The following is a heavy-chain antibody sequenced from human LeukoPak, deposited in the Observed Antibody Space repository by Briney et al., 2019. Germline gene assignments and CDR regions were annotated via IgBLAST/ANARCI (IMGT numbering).Heavy chain of an antibody. Sequence: SETLSLTCTVSAGSISSYYWSWIRQPPGKGLEWIVNIYYSGSTNYNPSLKSRVTISVDTSKNQFSLKLSSVNAADKAVYYCARHSGSYSGYYYYMDVWGKGTTVTVSS. V-gene: IGHV4-59*08. J-gene: IGHJ6*03. CDR2: IYYSGST. D-gene: IGHD1-26*01. CDR1: AGSISSYY. CDR3: ARHSGSYSGYYYYMDV.